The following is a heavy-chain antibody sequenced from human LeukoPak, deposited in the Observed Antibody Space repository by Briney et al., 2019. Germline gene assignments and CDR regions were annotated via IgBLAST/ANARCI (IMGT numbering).Heavy chain of an antibody. V-gene: IGHV3-53*01. Sequence: GGSLRLSCAASGFTVSSNYMTWVRQAPGKGLEWVSVIYSGGSTYFADSVKGRFTISRDNAKNSLYLQMNSLRAEDTAVYYCARDRAYGDPPFDYWGQGTLVTVSS. J-gene: IGHJ4*02. CDR1: GFTVSSNY. D-gene: IGHD4-17*01. CDR3: ARDRAYGDPPFDY. CDR2: IYSGGST.